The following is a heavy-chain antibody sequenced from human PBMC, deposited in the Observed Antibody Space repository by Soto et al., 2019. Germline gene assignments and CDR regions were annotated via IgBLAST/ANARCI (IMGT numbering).Heavy chain of an antibody. J-gene: IGHJ6*02. Sequence: GGSLRLSCAASGFTFSNAWMNWVRQAPGKGLEWVGRIKSKTDGGTTDYAAPVKGRFTISRDDSKNTLYLQMNSLKTEDTAVYYCTTGLPPGGSYYKPDTNYYYYYGMDVWGQGTTVTVSS. CDR1: GFTFSNAW. D-gene: IGHD1-26*01. V-gene: IGHV3-15*07. CDR2: IKSKTDGGTT. CDR3: TTGLPPGGSYYKPDTNYYYYYGMDV.